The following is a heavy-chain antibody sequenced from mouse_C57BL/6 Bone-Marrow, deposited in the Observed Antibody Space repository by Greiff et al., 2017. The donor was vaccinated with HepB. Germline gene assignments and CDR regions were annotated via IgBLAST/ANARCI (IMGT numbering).Heavy chain of an antibody. CDR2: IFPGSGST. D-gene: IGHD2-4*01. Sequence: VKLMESGPELVKPGASVKISCKASGYTFTDYYINWVKQRPVQGLEWIGWIFPGSGSTYYNEKFKGKATLTVDKSSSTAYMLRSSLTSEDSAVYFCARDDYDSYAMDYWGQGTSVTVSS. J-gene: IGHJ4*01. CDR1: GYTFTDYY. V-gene: IGHV1-75*01. CDR3: ARDDYDSYAMDY.